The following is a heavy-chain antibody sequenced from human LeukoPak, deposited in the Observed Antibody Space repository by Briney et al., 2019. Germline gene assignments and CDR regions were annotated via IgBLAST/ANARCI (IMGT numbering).Heavy chain of an antibody. J-gene: IGHJ4*02. V-gene: IGHV3-7*01. CDR2: IKQDGSEE. Sequence: GGSLRLSCAASGFIFSTYWMTWVRQAPGKGLEWVANIKQDGSEEHYVDSAKGRFTISRDNAKNSLYLQMNSLRDEDTAVYYCARDYGTSGYDLHDYWGQGTLVTVSS. D-gene: IGHD3-22*01. CDR3: ARDYGTSGYDLHDY. CDR1: GFIFSTYW.